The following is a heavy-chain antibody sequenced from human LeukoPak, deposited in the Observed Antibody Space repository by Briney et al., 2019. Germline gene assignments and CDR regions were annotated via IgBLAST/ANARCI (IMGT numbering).Heavy chain of an antibody. CDR2: ISYDGSNK. V-gene: IGHV3-30-3*01. Sequence: EGSLRLSCAASGFAFSSYAMHWVRQAPGKGLEWVAVISYDGSNKYYADSVKGRFTISRDNSKNTLYLQMNSLRAEDTAVYYCARLRTTGAFDIWGQGTMVTVSS. D-gene: IGHD2/OR15-2a*01. CDR3: ARLRTTGAFDI. CDR1: GFAFSSYA. J-gene: IGHJ3*02.